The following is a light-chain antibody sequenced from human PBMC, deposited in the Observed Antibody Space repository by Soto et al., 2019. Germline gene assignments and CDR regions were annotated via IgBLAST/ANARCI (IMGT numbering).Light chain of an antibody. CDR1: QTIYSN. V-gene: IGKV1-39*01. CDR3: QQTASSRTIQ. J-gene: IGKJ5*01. Sequence: SACSLPASVADQATITCRASQTIYSNLNWYQQKPGKAPNLLIYAASSLESGVPARFSGSGSGTHFTLTITGLQPEDFATYYCQQTASSRTIQFGQGTRLEIK. CDR2: AAS.